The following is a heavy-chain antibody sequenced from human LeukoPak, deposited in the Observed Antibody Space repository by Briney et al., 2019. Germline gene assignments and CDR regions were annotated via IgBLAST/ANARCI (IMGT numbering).Heavy chain of an antibody. CDR1: GFTFSSYA. J-gene: IGHJ4*02. CDR3: ARAPLPQDGYNPLDGGYYFDY. CDR2: ILYDGSNK. V-gene: IGHV3-30-3*01. D-gene: IGHD5-24*01. Sequence: PGGSLRLSCAVSGFTFSSYAMRWVRHAPGKGLEWVAVILYDGSNKYYADSVKGRFTISRDNSKNTLYLQMNSLRAEDTAVYYCARAPLPQDGYNPLDGGYYFDYWGQGTLVTVSS.